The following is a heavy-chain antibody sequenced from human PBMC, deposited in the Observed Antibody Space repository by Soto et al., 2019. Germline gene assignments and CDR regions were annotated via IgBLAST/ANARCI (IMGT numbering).Heavy chain of an antibody. CDR3: AASVYSDSRGYLIYYFDY. Sequence: QAHLVQSGAKVKKPGASVRVSCKTSGYTFTNSGITWVRQAPGQGLEWMGWISSKNGNPNYAQNLQGRVTMTIDTSTTTDYMELRSLISDDTAVYYCAASVYSDSRGYLIYYFDYWGQGTMVTGS. CDR2: ISSKNGNP. J-gene: IGHJ4*02. V-gene: IGHV1-18*01. D-gene: IGHD3-22*01. CDR1: GYTFTNSG.